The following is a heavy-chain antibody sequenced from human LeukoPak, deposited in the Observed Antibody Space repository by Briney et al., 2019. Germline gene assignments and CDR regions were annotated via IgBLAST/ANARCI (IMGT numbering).Heavy chain of an antibody. CDR2: IYHSGST. CDR3: ARAENYYGSGSYYSHFDY. Sequence: SETLSLTCTVSGYSISSGYYWGWIRQPPGKGLEWIGSIYHSGSTYYNPSLKSRVTISVDTSMNQFSLKLSSVTAADTAVYYCARAENYYGSGSYYSHFDYWGQGTLVTVSS. J-gene: IGHJ4*02. CDR1: GYSISSGYY. V-gene: IGHV4-38-2*02. D-gene: IGHD3-10*01.